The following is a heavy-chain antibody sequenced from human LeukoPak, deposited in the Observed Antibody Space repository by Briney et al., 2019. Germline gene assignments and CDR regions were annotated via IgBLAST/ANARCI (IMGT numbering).Heavy chain of an antibody. V-gene: IGHV3-21*01. Sequence: PGGSLRLSCAASGFTFSSYSMNWVRQAPGKGLEWVSSISSSSSYIYYADSVKGRFTISRDNAKNSLYLQMNSLRAEDTAVYYCARDDRFGEFPNAFDIWGQGTMVTVSS. CDR3: ARDDRFGEFPNAFDI. CDR1: GFTFSSYS. CDR2: ISSSSSYI. D-gene: IGHD3-10*01. J-gene: IGHJ3*02.